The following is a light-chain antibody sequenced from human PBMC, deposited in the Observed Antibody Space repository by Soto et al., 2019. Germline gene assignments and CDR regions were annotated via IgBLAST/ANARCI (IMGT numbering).Light chain of an antibody. J-gene: IGLJ1*01. CDR2: DVK. Sequence: QSALTQPRSVSGSPGQSVTISCTGTSSDVGGYNYVSWYQQYPGKAPKVMIYDVKTRPSGVPDRFSGSKSGNTASLTISGLQAEDEADYYCCSYAGSYTFVFGGGTQLTVL. CDR1: SSDVGGYNY. V-gene: IGLV2-11*01. CDR3: CSYAGSYTFV.